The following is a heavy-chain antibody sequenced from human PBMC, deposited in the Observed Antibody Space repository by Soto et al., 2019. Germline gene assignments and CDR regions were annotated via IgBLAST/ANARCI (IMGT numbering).Heavy chain of an antibody. CDR3: ARVDMTTVTDWYFDL. CDR2: IYSGGST. D-gene: IGHD4-17*01. V-gene: IGHV3-66*01. J-gene: IGHJ2*01. Sequence: EVQLVESGGGLVQPGGSLRLSCAAYGFTVSSNYMSWVRQAPGKGLEWVSVIYSGGSTYYADSVKGRFTISRDNSKNTLYLQMNSLRAEDTAVYYCARVDMTTVTDWYFDLWGRGTLVTVSS. CDR1: GFTVSSNY.